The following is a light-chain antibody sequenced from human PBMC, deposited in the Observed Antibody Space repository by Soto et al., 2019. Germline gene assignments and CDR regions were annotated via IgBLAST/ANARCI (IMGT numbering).Light chain of an antibody. CDR2: GNS. CDR3: QSYDSSLSGSSV. J-gene: IGLJ2*01. V-gene: IGLV1-40*01. CDR1: SSNIGAGYD. Sequence: QSVLTQPPSVSGAPGQRVTISCTGSSSNIGAGYDVHWYQQLPGTAPNLLIYGNSNRPSGVPDRFSGSKSGTSASVAITGLQAEDEADYYCQSYDSSLSGSSVFGGGTKVTVL.